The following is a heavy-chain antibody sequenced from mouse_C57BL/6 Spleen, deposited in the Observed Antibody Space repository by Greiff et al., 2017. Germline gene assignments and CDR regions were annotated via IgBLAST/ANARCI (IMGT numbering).Heavy chain of an antibody. J-gene: IGHJ2*01. CDR3: ARDEEDFDY. CDR1: GYSITSGYY. Sequence: VQLQQSGPGLVKPSQSLSLTCSVTGYSITSGYYWNWIRQFPGNKLEWMGYISYDGSNNYNPSLKNRISITRDTSKNQFFLKLNSVTTEDTATYYCARDEEDFDYWGQGTTLTVSS. CDR2: ISYDGSN. V-gene: IGHV3-6*01.